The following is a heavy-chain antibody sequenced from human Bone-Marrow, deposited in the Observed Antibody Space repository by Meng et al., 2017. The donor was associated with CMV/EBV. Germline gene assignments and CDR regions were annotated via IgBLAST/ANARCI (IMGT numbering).Heavy chain of an antibody. CDR1: GFAFSRYW. V-gene: IGHV3-66*02. CDR2: IYSGGST. CDR3: ARDYYDSSGYYYYYYYYGMDV. D-gene: IGHD3-22*01. Sequence: GESLKISCAASGFAFSRYWMTWVRQAPGKGLEWVSVIYSGGSTYYADSVKGRFTISRDNSKNTLYLQMNSLRAEDTAVYYCARDYYDSSGYYYYYYYYGMDVWGQGTTVTVYS. J-gene: IGHJ6*02.